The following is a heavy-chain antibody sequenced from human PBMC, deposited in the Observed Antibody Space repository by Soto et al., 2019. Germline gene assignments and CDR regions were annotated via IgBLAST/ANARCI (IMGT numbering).Heavy chain of an antibody. Sequence: VQLVESGGGVVQPGRSLRLSCAASGFAFSTYGIHWVRQAPGKGLEWVAVIWYDGSNKYYAASVKGRFTISRDNSKNMLYLQMNSLRADDTAVYYCARASGPFDYWGQGTQVTVSS. CDR2: IWYDGSNK. J-gene: IGHJ4*02. V-gene: IGHV3-33*01. CDR1: GFAFSTYG. CDR3: ARASGPFDY. D-gene: IGHD5-12*01.